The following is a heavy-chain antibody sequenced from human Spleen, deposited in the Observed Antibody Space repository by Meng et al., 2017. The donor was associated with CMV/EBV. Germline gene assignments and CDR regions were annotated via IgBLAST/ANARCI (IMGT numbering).Heavy chain of an antibody. J-gene: IGHJ4*02. D-gene: IGHD1-14*01. V-gene: IGHV1-46*01. CDR2: INPSGGST. Sequence: ASVKVSCKASGYSFAGYYMHWVRQAPGQGLEWMGIINPSGGSTSYAPKFQGRVTMTTDTSRSTAYMELRSLTSDDTAVYYCARRPGYDHHDYWGQGTLVTVSS. CDR3: ARRPGYDHHDY. CDR1: GYSFAGYY.